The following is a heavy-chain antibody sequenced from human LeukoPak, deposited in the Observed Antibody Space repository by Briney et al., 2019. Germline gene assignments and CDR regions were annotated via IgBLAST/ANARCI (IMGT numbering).Heavy chain of an antibody. CDR1: DDSITMYY. D-gene: IGHD1-1*01. CDR3: ARGRVSSSTWYSTYYYYFYMDV. V-gene: IGHV4-59*01. Sequence: SETLSLTCSVSDDSITMYYWTWIRQPPGKGLEWIGYVDHTGSTNFNPSLNGRVSISRDTTKNLFSLRLRPVTAADTAVYFCARGRVSSSTWYSTYYYYFYMDVWGKGTTVTVSS. CDR2: VDHTGST. J-gene: IGHJ6*03.